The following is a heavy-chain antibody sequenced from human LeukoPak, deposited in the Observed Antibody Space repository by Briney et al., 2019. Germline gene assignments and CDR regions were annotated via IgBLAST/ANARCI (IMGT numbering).Heavy chain of an antibody. V-gene: IGHV1-2*02. CDR1: GYTFTGYY. J-gene: IGHJ6*02. D-gene: IGHD4-17*01. Sequence: ASVKVSCKASGYTFTGYYMHWVRQAPGQGLEWMGWINPNSGGTNYAQKFQGRVTMTRDTSISTAYMELSRLRSDDTAVYYCARDQVHGDYVVFYYYYGMDVWGQGTTVTVPS. CDR3: ARDQVHGDYVVFYYYYGMDV. CDR2: INPNSGGT.